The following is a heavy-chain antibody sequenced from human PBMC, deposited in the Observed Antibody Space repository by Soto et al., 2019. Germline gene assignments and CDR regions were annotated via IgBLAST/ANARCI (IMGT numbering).Heavy chain of an antibody. CDR2: ISAYSGKT. CDR1: GYTLTSYG. D-gene: IGHD3-3*01. CDR3: ARDNSGDFWSGYSHYYFDY. Sequence: EASVKVSCKTSGYTLTSYGISWVRQAPGRRLEWMGWISAYSGKTNYAQKFQGRLTMTTDTSTSTSYMELRSLTSDDTALYYCARDNSGDFWSGYSHYYFDYWGQGTLVTVSS. J-gene: IGHJ4*02. V-gene: IGHV1-18*01.